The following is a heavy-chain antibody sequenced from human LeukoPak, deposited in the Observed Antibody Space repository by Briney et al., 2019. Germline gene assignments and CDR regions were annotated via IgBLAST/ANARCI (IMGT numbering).Heavy chain of an antibody. CDR3: VRSNGNYGGASDF. CDR2: INQDGRDK. D-gene: IGHD4-17*01. V-gene: IGHV3-7*02. Sequence: GGSLRLSCVASKFSFSSSWMTWVRQAPGKGLEWVATINQDGRDKYYVDSVKGRFTISRDNAESSLYLQMTSLRAEDTAVYYCVRSNGNYGGASDFGGQGTMVTVSS. CDR1: KFSFSSSW. J-gene: IGHJ3*01.